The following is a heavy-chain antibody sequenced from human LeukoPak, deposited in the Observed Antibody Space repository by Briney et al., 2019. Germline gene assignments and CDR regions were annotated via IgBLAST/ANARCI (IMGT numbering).Heavy chain of an antibody. CDR2: INPSGGYT. J-gene: IGHJ4*02. D-gene: IGHD6-19*01. CDR3: ARGRDSTGWYSFNY. CDR1: GYNFIAYY. V-gene: IGHV1-46*01. Sequence: ASVKVSCKASGYNFIAYYIHLVRQAPGQGLEWMGIINPSGGYTTYAQKFQGRVSMTRDTSTSTVYLELSSLRSDDTAVYHCARGRDSTGWYSFNYGGQGTLVTVSS.